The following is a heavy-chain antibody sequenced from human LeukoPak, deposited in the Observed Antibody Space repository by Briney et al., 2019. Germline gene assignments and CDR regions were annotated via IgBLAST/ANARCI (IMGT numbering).Heavy chain of an antibody. V-gene: IGHV4-31*03. CDR3: ARDYYDSSGYTSGFDY. Sequence: SQTLSLTCTVSGGSISSGGYYWSWIRQHPGKGLEWIGYIYYSGSTYYNPSLKSRVTISVDTSKNQFSLKLSSVTAADTAVYYCARDYYDSSGYTSGFDYWGQGTQVTVSS. CDR1: GGSISSGGYY. D-gene: IGHD3-22*01. CDR2: IYYSGST. J-gene: IGHJ4*02.